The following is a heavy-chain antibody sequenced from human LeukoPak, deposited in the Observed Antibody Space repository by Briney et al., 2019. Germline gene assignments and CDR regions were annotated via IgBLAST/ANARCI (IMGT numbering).Heavy chain of an antibody. CDR1: GGSISSYY. J-gene: IGHJ6*03. D-gene: IGHD1-26*01. V-gene: IGHV4-59*01. CDR2: IYYSGST. Sequence: PSETLSLTCTVSGGSISSYYWSWIRQPPGKGLEWIGYIYYSGSTNYNPSLKSRVTISVDTSKNQFSLKLSSVTAADTAVYYCARAYSGSYSRYYYYMDVWGKGTTVTVSS. CDR3: ARAYSGSYSRYYYYMDV.